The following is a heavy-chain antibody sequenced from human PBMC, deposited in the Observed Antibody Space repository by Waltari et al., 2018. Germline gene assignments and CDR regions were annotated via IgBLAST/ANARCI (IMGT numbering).Heavy chain of an antibody. J-gene: IGHJ4*02. CDR1: GYPSTGYY. Sequence: QVQLVQSGAEVKKPGASVKVSCKASGYPSTGYYMHWVRQAPGQGLEWMGWINPNSGGTNYAQKFQGRVTMTRDTSISTAYMELSRLRSDDTAVYYCARIFTFGGSSSSQGFDYWGQGTLVTVSS. CDR3: ARIFTFGGSSSSQGFDY. CDR2: INPNSGGT. V-gene: IGHV1-2*02. D-gene: IGHD6-6*01.